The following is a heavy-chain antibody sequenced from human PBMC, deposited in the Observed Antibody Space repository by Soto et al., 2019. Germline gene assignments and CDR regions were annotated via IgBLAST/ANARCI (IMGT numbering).Heavy chain of an antibody. D-gene: IGHD6-13*01. J-gene: IGHJ3*02. V-gene: IGHV3-30*18. Sequence: GGSLRLSCAASGFTFSSYGMHWVRQAPGKGLEWVAVISYDGSNKYYADSVKGRFTISRDNSKNTLYLQMNSLRAEDTAVYYCAKAEAAVTDDAFDIWGQGTMVTVSS. CDR1: GFTFSSYG. CDR3: AKAEAAVTDDAFDI. CDR2: ISYDGSNK.